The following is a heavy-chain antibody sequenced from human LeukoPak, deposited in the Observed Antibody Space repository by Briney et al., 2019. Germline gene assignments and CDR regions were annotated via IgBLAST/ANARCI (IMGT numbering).Heavy chain of an antibody. J-gene: IGHJ4*02. D-gene: IGHD3-10*01. CDR2: IHYSGST. V-gene: IGHV4-59*12. Sequence: SETLSLTCTVSGVSINTDYWTWIRQFPGKGLEWIGYIHYSGSTTYNPSLESRVTISVDTSKNQFSLKLSSVTAADTAVYYCARDYYGSGVDYWGQGTLVTVSS. CDR1: GVSINTDY. CDR3: ARDYYGSGVDY.